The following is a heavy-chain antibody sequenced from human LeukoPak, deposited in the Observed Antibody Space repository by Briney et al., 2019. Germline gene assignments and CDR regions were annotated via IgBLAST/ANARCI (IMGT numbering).Heavy chain of an antibody. V-gene: IGHV4-59*11. J-gene: IGHJ6*03. Sequence: SETLSLTCTVSGGSISGHFWSWIRQPPGKGLEWIGFIYDSGSANYKSSLKSRVTMTVDTSKNQFSLKLNSVSAADTAVYYCARVLQNYYHMGVWGKGTTVTVSS. CDR2: IYDSGSA. CDR3: ARVLQNYYHMGV. CDR1: GGSISGHF. D-gene: IGHD3-3*01.